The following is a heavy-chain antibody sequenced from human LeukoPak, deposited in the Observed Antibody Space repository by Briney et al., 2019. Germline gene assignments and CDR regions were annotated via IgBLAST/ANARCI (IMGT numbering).Heavy chain of an antibody. CDR1: GFTFSSYA. CDR2: ISASGGST. V-gene: IGHV3-23*01. Sequence: GGSLRLSCAASGFTFSSYAMSWVRQAPGKGLVWVSAISASGGSTYYADSVKGRFTISRDNSKNTLYLRMNSLRAEDTAVYYCAKDSNGFGELFVDYFDYWGQGTLVTVSS. J-gene: IGHJ4*02. D-gene: IGHD3-10*01. CDR3: AKDSNGFGELFVDYFDY.